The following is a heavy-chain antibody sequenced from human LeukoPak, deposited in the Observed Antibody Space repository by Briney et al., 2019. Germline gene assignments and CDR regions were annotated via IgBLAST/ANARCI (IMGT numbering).Heavy chain of an antibody. D-gene: IGHD3-10*01. CDR3: ARSPYYGSGGYWFDP. CDR1: GFTLSSYW. Sequence: PGGSLRLSCAASGFTLSSYWMSWVRQAPGKGLEGVANIKQDGSEKYNVDSVKGRFTISRDNAKNSLYLQMNSLRAEDTAVYYCARSPYYGSGGYWFDPWGQGTLVTVSS. CDR2: IKQDGSEK. J-gene: IGHJ5*02. V-gene: IGHV3-7*01.